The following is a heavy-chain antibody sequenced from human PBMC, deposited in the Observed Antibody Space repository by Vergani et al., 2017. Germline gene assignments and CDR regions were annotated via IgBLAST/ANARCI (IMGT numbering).Heavy chain of an antibody. CDR3: AKALVANYDFWSGYSIAPDVFDI. CDR2: ISGSGGST. J-gene: IGHJ3*02. D-gene: IGHD3-3*01. CDR1: GFTFSSYA. Sequence: EVQLLESGGGLVQPGGSLRLSCAASGFTFSSYAMSWVRQAPGKGLEWVSAISGSGGSTYYADYVKGRFTISRDNSKNTLYLQMNRRRADDTAVYYCAKALVANYDFWSGYSIAPDVFDIWGQGPIVTVSS. V-gene: IGHV3-23*01.